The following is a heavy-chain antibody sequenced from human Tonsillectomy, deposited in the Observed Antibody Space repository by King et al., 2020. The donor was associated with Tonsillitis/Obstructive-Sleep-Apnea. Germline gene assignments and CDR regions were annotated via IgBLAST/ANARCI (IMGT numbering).Heavy chain of an antibody. Sequence: VQLVESGGGLVQPGGSLRLSCAASGFTFSSYAMSWVRQAPGKGLEWVSAISGSGGSTYYADSVKGRFTISRDNSKNTLYLQMNSLRAEDTAVYYCAKGNYDSSGYYLNWFDPWGQGTLVTVSS. D-gene: IGHD3-22*01. J-gene: IGHJ5*02. CDR1: GFTFSSYA. V-gene: IGHV3-23*04. CDR2: ISGSGGST. CDR3: AKGNYDSSGYYLNWFDP.